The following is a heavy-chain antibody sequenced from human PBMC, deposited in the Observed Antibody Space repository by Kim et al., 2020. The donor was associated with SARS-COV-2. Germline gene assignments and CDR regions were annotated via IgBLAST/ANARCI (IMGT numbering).Heavy chain of an antibody. V-gene: IGHV3-23*01. CDR3: TKDGTIIVVVPAASYFDY. D-gene: IGHD2-2*01. J-gene: IGHJ4*02. Sequence: KSRFTISRDNSKSTLYLQMSSLRAEDTAVYYCTKDGTIIVVVPAASYFDYWGQGTLVTVSS.